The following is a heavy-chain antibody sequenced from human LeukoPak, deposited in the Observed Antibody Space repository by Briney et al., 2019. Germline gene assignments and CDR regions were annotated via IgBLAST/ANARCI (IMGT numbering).Heavy chain of an antibody. CDR2: IYPGDSDT. D-gene: IGHD1-20*01. V-gene: IGHV5-51*01. CDR3: ARPREGYNWNYYDY. J-gene: IGHJ4*02. Sequence: GESLKISWKGSGYSFTSYWIGWVRQMPGKGLGWVGIIYPGDSDTRYRPSFQGQVTISADKTINTAHLQWSSLKASDTAMYYWARPREGYNWNYYDYWGQGTLVTVSS. CDR1: GYSFTSYW.